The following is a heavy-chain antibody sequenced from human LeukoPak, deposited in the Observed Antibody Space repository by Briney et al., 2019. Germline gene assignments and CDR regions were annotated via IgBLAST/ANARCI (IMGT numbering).Heavy chain of an antibody. CDR3: TRQWHTPSDY. J-gene: IGHJ4*02. CDR1: GFIFNNYW. CDR2: INGDGSST. Sequence: GGSLRLSCAASGFIFNNYWTHWVRQTPGEGPLWPSRINGDGSSTSYAYSVQGRFIISRDNAKNTLYLQMNSLRAEDTAVYYCTRQWHTPSDYWGQGTLVTVSS. V-gene: IGHV3-74*01. D-gene: IGHD6-19*01.